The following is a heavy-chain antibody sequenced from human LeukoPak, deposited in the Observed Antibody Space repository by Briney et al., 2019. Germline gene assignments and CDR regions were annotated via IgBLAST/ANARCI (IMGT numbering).Heavy chain of an antibody. CDR1: GFTFSSYS. V-gene: IGHV3-21*01. Sequence: GGSLRLSCAASGFTFSSYSMNWVRQAPGKGLEWVSSISSSSSYIYYADSVKGRFTISRDNAKNSLYLQMNSLRAEDTAVYYRARDGAYYDSSGYYIRFDYWGQGTLVTVSS. CDR3: ARDGAYYDSSGYYIRFDY. J-gene: IGHJ4*02. D-gene: IGHD3-22*01. CDR2: ISSSSSYI.